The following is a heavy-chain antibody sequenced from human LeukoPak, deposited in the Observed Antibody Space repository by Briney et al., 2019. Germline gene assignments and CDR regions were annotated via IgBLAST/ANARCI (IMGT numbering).Heavy chain of an antibody. CDR3: ARDTDHYFDY. J-gene: IGHJ4*02. CDR1: GFTFSGYY. V-gene: IGHV3-11*01. Sequence: GGSLRLSCAASGFTFSGYYMSWIRQAPGKGLKWVSYISSSGTTIYYADSVRGRFTISGDNAQNSLYLQMNSLRAEDTAVYYCARDTDHYFDYWGQGTLVTVSP. CDR2: ISSSGTTI.